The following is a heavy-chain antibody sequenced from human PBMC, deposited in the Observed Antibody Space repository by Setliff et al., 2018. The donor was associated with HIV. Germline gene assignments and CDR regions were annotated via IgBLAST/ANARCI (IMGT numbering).Heavy chain of an antibody. CDR2: IYYSGST. CDR1: GGSISNSRYY. CDR3: AKAALAPGRDLGVFDI. Sequence: SETLSLTCTVSGGSISNSRYYWSWIRQPPGKGLEWIGSIYYSGSTNYNPSLKSRVTISVDTSKNQFSLKLSSVTAADTAVYYCAKAALAPGRDLGVFDIWGQGTMVTVSS. J-gene: IGHJ3*02. V-gene: IGHV4-61*01. D-gene: IGHD6-13*01.